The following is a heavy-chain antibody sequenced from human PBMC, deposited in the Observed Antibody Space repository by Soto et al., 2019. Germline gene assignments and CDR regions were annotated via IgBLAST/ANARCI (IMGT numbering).Heavy chain of an antibody. V-gene: IGHV1-18*01. CDR2: ISTYSGTT. CDR3: ARHGEGGLLDY. D-gene: IGHD2-15*01. CDR1: GYTFSSNG. Sequence: ASVKVSCKASGYTFSSNGITWVRQAPGQGLEWVGWISTYSGTTNYNPSLKSRVAMSADTSKRQFSLNLSSVTAADTAVYYCARHGEGGLLDYWGQGTLVTVSS. J-gene: IGHJ4*02.